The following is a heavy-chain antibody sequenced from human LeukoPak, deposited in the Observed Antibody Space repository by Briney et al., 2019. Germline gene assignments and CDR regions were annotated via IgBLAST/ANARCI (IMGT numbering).Heavy chain of an antibody. V-gene: IGHV3-21*01. CDR2: ISSSSSYI. J-gene: IGHJ3*02. CDR1: GLSIGDYT. CDR3: ATTRYLGAFDI. Sequence: GGSLRLSCEASGLSIGDYTMHWVRQAPGKGLEWVSSISSSSSYIYYADSVKGRFTISRDNAKKSLFLQMNSLRGEDTAVYYCATTRYLGAFDIWGQGTMVTVSS. D-gene: IGHD1-1*01.